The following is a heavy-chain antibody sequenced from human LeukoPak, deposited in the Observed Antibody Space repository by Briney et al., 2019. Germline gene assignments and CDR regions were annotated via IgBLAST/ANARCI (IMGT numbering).Heavy chain of an antibody. CDR2: IYPGDSDT. Sequence: GESLKISCKVSGYSFTNYWIGWVRQMPGKGLEWMGIIYPGDSDTRYSPSFQGQVTLSADKSISTAYLQWSSLKASDTAMYYCARQIPTPNYYDSSGSTDAFDIWGQGTMVTVSS. CDR1: GYSFTNYW. V-gene: IGHV5-51*01. CDR3: ARQIPTPNYYDSSGSTDAFDI. J-gene: IGHJ3*02. D-gene: IGHD3-22*01.